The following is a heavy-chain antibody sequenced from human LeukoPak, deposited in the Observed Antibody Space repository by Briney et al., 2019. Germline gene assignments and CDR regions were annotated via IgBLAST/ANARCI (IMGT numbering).Heavy chain of an antibody. J-gene: IGHJ6*02. CDR1: GVSISSSSYY. CDR2: IYYSGST. D-gene: IGHD3-10*01. V-gene: IGHV4-39*01. Sequence: SETLSLTCTVSGVSISSSSYYWGWIRQPPGKGLEWIGSIYYSGSTYYNPSLKSRVTISVDTSKNQFSLKLSSVTAADTAVYYCARHSQTYYYGSGSYYNVYYYYGMDVWGQGTTVTVSS. CDR3: ARHSQTYYYGSGSYYNVYYYYGMDV.